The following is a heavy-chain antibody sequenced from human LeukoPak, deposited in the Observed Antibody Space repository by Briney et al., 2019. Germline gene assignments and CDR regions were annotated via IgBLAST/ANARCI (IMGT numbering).Heavy chain of an antibody. J-gene: IGHJ6*02. D-gene: IGHD3-3*01. CDR1: GGSFSGYY. V-gene: IGHV4-34*01. CDR3: ARGPRKLRFLEWSYYYYGMDV. CDR2: INHSGST. Sequence: SETLSLTCAVYGGSFSGYYWSWIRQPPGKGLEWIGEINHSGSTNYNPSLESRVTISVDTSKNQFSLKLSSVTAADTAVYYCARGPRKLRFLEWSYYYYGMDVWGQGTTVTVSS.